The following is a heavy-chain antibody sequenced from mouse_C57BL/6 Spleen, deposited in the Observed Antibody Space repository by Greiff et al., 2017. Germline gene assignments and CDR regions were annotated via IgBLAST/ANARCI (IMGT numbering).Heavy chain of an antibody. V-gene: IGHV7-3*01. J-gene: IGHJ4*01. CDR2: IRNKANGYTT. Sequence: DVMLVESGGGLVQPGGSLSLSCAASGFTFTDYYMSWVRQPPGKALEWLGFIRNKANGYTTEYSASVKGRFTISRDNSQSILYLQMNALRAEDSATYYCARYRKGNAMDYWGQGTSVTVSS. CDR1: GFTFTDYY. CDR3: ARYRKGNAMDY.